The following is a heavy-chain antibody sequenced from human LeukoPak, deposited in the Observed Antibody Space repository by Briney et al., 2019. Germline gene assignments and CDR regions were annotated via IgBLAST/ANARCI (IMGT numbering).Heavy chain of an antibody. V-gene: IGHV4-39*01. CDR1: GGSISSSSYY. J-gene: IGHJ4*02. D-gene: IGHD5-18*01. CDR2: IYQSGST. CDR3: ARLELWVDY. Sequence: PSETLSLTCTVSGGSISSSSYYWGWIRQPPGKGLERIGSIYQSGSTYYNPSLKSRVTIAVDTSKNQFSLKLSSVTAADTAVYYCARLELWVDYWGQGTLVTVSS.